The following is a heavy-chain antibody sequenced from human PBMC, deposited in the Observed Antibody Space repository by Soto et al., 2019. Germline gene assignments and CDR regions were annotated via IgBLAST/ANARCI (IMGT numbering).Heavy chain of an antibody. V-gene: IGHV3-7*04. CDR2: IKEDGSEK. CDR1: GFTFRTYW. Sequence: ESGGDLVQPGGSLRLSCAASGFTFRTYWMSWVRQAPGKGLEWLANIKEDGSEKYYVDSVKGRFTISRDNAKNSLYLQVNGLRAEDTAIYYCARGAGIGDYWGQGTLVTVSS. CDR3: ARGAGIGDY. J-gene: IGHJ4*02. D-gene: IGHD3-16*01.